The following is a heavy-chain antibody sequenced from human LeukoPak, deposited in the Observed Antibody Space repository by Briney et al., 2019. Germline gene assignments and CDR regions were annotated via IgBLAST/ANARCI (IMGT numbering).Heavy chain of an antibody. D-gene: IGHD3-9*01. Sequence: SETLSLTCTVSGGSISSSSYYWGWIRQPPGKGLEWIGSIYYSGSTYYNPSLKSRVTISVDTSKNQFSLKLSSVTAADTAVYYCARDTTISNYYYGMDVWGQGTTVTVSS. J-gene: IGHJ6*02. CDR2: IYYSGST. CDR3: ARDTTISNYYYGMDV. CDR1: GGSISSSSYY. V-gene: IGHV4-39*07.